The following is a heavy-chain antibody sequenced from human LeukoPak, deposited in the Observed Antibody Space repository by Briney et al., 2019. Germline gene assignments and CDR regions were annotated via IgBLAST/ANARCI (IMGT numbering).Heavy chain of an antibody. CDR1: GGTFSSYA. D-gene: IGHD3-22*01. Sequence: SVKVSCKASGGTFSSYAISWVRQAPGQGLEWMGGIIPIFGTANYAQKFQGRVTITTDESTSTAYMELSSLRSEDTAVYYCARGHYYVSSGYFSGPDKYYFDYWGQGTLVTVSS. J-gene: IGHJ4*02. V-gene: IGHV1-69*05. CDR2: IIPIFGTA. CDR3: ARGHYYVSSGYFSGPDKYYFDY.